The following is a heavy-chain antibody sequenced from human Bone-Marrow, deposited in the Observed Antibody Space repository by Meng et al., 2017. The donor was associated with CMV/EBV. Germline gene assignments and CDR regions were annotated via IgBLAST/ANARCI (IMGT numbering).Heavy chain of an antibody. J-gene: IGHJ5*02. CDR2: ISLDGINK. D-gene: IGHD6-13*01. Sequence: GGSLRLSCAASGFTFNNYAMHWVRQAPGKGLEWVAIISLDGINKYIADSVKGRFTISRDNSKNTLYLQMNSLRAEDTAVYYCARDLSGISDWYDPWGQRTLVTVSS. CDR1: GFTFNNYA. V-gene: IGHV3-30*04. CDR3: ARDLSGISDWYDP.